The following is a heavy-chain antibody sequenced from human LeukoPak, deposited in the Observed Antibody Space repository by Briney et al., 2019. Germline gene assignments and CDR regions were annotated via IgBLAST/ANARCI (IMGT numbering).Heavy chain of an antibody. CDR3: ARLPKSSNSQAFDI. J-gene: IGHJ3*02. Sequence: SETLSLTCTVSGGSISSSSYFWAWIRQPPRKGLEWIGSIYYSGSTCCNPSLKSRVTISVDTSKSQLSLKVTSVTAADTAIYYCARLPKSSNSQAFDIWGQGTMVTVSS. CDR1: GGSISSSSYF. D-gene: IGHD6-13*01. CDR2: IYYSGST. V-gene: IGHV4-39*01.